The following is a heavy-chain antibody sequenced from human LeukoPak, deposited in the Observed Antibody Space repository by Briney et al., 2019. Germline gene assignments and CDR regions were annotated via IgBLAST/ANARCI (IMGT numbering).Heavy chain of an antibody. CDR1: GFTFSSYN. D-gene: IGHD5-12*01. CDR3: ARGVYSGYDFFY. CDR2: ISTSSSYI. V-gene: IGHV3-21*01. Sequence: SGGSLRLSCAASGFTFSSYNMIWVPQAPGKGLEGVSYISTSSSYIYYADSVKGRFTISRDNAKNSVYLQMSSLRAEDTAVYYCARGVYSGYDFFYWGEGTLVTVSS. J-gene: IGHJ4*02.